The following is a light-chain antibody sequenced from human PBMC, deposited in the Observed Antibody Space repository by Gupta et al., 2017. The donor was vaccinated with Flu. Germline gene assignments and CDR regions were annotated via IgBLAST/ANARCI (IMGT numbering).Light chain of an antibody. CDR1: QSVSSN. CDR2: GAS. J-gene: IGKJ3*01. CDR3: QQYNNWPPFG. Sequence: EIVMTQSPATLSVSPGERATLSCRASQSVSSNLAWYQQKPGQAPRLLIYGASTRATGIPARFIGSGSGTEFTLTISSLQSEDFAVYYCQQYNNWPPFGFGHGTKVDIK. V-gene: IGKV3-15*01.